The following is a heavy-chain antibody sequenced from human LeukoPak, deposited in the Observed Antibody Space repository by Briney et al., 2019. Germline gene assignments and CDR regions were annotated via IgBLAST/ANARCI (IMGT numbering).Heavy chain of an antibody. Sequence: SETLSLTCTVSNDSISPLYWGWIRQPPGKGLEFIGYIFYSGTTNFNPSLKSRVTLSVDTSKNQFSLRLNSVTAADTAVYSCARGGPAAKYYFDSWGQGTLVTVSS. V-gene: IGHV4-59*11. CDR2: IFYSGTT. CDR3: ARGGPAAKYYFDS. J-gene: IGHJ4*02. CDR1: NDSISPLY. D-gene: IGHD6-13*01.